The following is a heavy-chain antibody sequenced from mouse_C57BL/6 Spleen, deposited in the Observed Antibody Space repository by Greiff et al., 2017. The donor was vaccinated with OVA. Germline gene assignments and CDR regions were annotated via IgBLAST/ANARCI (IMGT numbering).Heavy chain of an antibody. CDR2: ISDGGSYT. CDR3: ARDRVGFDY. J-gene: IGHJ2*01. CDR1: GFTFSSYA. V-gene: IGHV5-4*01. D-gene: IGHD1-1*02. Sequence: EVKLMESGGGLVKPGGSLKLSCAASGFTFSSYAMSWVRQTPEKRLEWVATISDGGSYTYYPDNVKGRFTISRDNAKNNLYLQMSHLKSEDTAMYYCARDRVGFDYWGQGTTLTVSS.